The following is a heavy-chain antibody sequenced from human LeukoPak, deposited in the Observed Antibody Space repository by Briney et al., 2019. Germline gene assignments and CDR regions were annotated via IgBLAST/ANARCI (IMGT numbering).Heavy chain of an antibody. CDR3: STGITTIFGVF. V-gene: IGHV3-15*01. CDR1: GFTFSVAW. CDR2: IKSKSDGGTI. J-gene: IGHJ1*01. D-gene: IGHD3-3*01. Sequence: GGSLRLSCAASGFTFSVAWMTWVRQAPGKGLEWVSRIKSKSDGGTIDYAAPVKGRFTISRDDSKNTLYLQMTSLKSEDTAVYYCSTGITTIFGVFWGQGSLVTVSS.